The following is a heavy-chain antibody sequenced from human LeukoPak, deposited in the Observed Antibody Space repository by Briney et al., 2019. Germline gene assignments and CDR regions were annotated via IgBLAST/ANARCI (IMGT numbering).Heavy chain of an antibody. CDR3: ARGDGYSSSASCSGN. Sequence: GGSLRLSCAASGFTINTNGMHWVRQAPRKGLEWVAFIRFDGSNKYYADSVKGRFTISRDNSKNTLYLQMKSLRPEDTAVYYCARGDGYSSSASCSGNWGQGTLVTVSS. CDR1: GFTINTNG. CDR2: IRFDGSNK. D-gene: IGHD2-2*03. J-gene: IGHJ4*02. V-gene: IGHV3-30*02.